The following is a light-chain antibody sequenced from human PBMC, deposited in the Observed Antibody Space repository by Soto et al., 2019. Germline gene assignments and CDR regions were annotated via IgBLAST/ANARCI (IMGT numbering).Light chain of an antibody. V-gene: IGKV1-5*03. CDR3: QQYYSFPLT. Sequence: DIQMTQSPSTLSASVGDRVTITCRASQSITIWLAWYQQKPGKAPKSLISKASNLESGVPSRFSGSGSGTEFTLTISSLQPDDFASYYCQQYYSFPLTFGGGTKVEIK. J-gene: IGKJ4*01. CDR1: QSITIW. CDR2: KAS.